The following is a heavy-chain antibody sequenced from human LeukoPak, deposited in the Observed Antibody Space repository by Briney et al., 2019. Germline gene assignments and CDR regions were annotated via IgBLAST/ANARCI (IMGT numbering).Heavy chain of an antibody. CDR1: GFTFSGSA. J-gene: IGHJ4*02. V-gene: IGHV3-73*01. CDR2: IRSKANSYAT. D-gene: IGHD5-12*01. Sequence: TGGSLRLSCAASGFTFSGSAMHWVRQASGKGLEWVGRIRSKANSYATAYAASVKGRFTISRDDSKNTAYLQMNSLKTEDTAVYYCTRHADIVATIDERVDYWGQGTLVTVSS. CDR3: TRHADIVATIDERVDY.